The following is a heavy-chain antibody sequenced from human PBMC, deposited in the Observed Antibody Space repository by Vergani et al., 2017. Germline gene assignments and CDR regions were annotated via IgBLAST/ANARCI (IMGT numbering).Heavy chain of an antibody. CDR2: IIPIFGTA. Sequence: QVQLVQSGAEVKKPGSSVKVSCKASGGTFSSYAISWVRQAPGQGLEWMGRIIPIFGTANYAQKFQGRVTITADESTSTAYMELSSLRSEDTAVYYCARDLGYGETRGHYYYGMDVWGQGTTVTVSS. V-gene: IGHV1-69*18. J-gene: IGHJ6*02. CDR1: GGTFSSYA. D-gene: IGHD3-10*01. CDR3: ARDLGYGETRGHYYYGMDV.